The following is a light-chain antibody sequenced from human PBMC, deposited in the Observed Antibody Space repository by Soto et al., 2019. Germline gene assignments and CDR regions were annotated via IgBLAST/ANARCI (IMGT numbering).Light chain of an antibody. V-gene: IGLV2-14*03. CDR1: SSDVGAYNY. CDR3: SSYTTSFTYV. CDR2: DVS. Sequence: QSALTQPASVYGSSGQSIAISCTGTSSDVGAYNYVSWYQQYPGKAPKLMIYDVSNRPSGVSDRFSGSKSGNTASLTISGLQAEDEADYYCSSYTTSFTYVFGTGTKLTVL. J-gene: IGLJ1*01.